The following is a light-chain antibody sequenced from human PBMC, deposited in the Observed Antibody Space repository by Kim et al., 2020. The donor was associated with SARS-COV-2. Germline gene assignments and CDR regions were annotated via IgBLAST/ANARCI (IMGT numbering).Light chain of an antibody. Sequence: CTGGTANIGAGYDVHWYHQLPGTAPKLLIYANSNRPSGVPDRFSGSKSGTSASLAITGLQGEDEADYYCQSYDSSLSDDSSLSGWVFGGGTQLTVL. CDR3: QSYDSSLSDDSSLSGWV. J-gene: IGLJ3*02. V-gene: IGLV1-40*01. CDR2: ANS. CDR1: TANIGAGYD.